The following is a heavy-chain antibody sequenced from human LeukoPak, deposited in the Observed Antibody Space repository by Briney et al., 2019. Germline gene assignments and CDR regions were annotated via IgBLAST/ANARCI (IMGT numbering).Heavy chain of an antibody. D-gene: IGHD3-9*01. J-gene: IGHJ4*02. CDR1: GYSISSGYF. CDR3: ARNRYFDSHFDY. CDR2: FYHSGIT. Sequence: SETLSLTCTVSGYSISSGYFWGWIRQPPGKGLEWIGSFYHSGITYYNPSLKSRVTISVDTSKNQFSLKLSSVTAADTAVYYCARNRYFDSHFDYWGQGTLVTVSS. V-gene: IGHV4-38-2*02.